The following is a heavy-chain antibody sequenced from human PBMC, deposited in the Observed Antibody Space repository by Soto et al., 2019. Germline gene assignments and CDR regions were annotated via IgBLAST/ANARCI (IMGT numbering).Heavy chain of an antibody. CDR2: IYHSGST. Sequence: QVQLQESGPGLVKPSGTLSLTCAVSGGSISSSNWWCWVRQPPGKGLEWIGEIYHSGSTNYNPSLKSRVTISVDKSKNQFSLKLSSVTAADTAVYYCARELGYCSSTSCYSHWFDPWGQGTLVTVSS. CDR1: GGSISSSNW. CDR3: ARELGYCSSTSCYSHWFDP. J-gene: IGHJ5*02. V-gene: IGHV4-4*02. D-gene: IGHD2-2*01.